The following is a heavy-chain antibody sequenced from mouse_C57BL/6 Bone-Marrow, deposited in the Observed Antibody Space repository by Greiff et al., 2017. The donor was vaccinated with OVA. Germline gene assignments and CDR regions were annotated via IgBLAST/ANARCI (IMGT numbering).Heavy chain of an antibody. V-gene: IGHV14-4*01. CDR3: TTCYPYD. D-gene: IGHD1-1*01. J-gene: IGHJ2*01. Sequence: VQLQQSGAELVRPGASVKLSCTASGFNFKDDYMHWVKPRPEQGLEWIGWIDTENGDTKYASKFQGKATITAATSSNTAYQQLSSLTSEDTAVYYCTTCYPYDWGQGTTLTVSS. CDR1: GFNFKDDY. CDR2: IDTENGDT.